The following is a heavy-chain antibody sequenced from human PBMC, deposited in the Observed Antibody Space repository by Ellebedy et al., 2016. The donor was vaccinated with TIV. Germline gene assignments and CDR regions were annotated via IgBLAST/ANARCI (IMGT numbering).Heavy chain of an antibody. CDR2: IKQDGSEK. V-gene: IGHV3-7*01. Sequence: PGGSLRLSCAASGFTFSSYWMSWVRQAPGKGLEWVANIKQDGSEKYYVDSVKGRFTISRDNAKNSLYLQMNSLRAEDTDVYYCARSYYDFWSGYYTGWYFDLWGRGTLVTVSS. CDR3: ARSYYDFWSGYYTGWYFDL. CDR1: GFTFSSYW. D-gene: IGHD3-3*01. J-gene: IGHJ2*01.